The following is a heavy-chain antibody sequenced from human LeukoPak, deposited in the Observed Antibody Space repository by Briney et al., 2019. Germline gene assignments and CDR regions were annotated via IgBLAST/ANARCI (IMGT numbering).Heavy chain of an antibody. CDR3: ARRRAYGDYVER. V-gene: IGHV4-61*02. Sequence: SSQTLSLTCTVSGGSISSGSYYWSWIRQPAGKGLEWIGRIYTSGSTNYNPSLKSRVTISVDTSMNQFSLKLSSVTAADTAVYYCARRRAYGDYVERWGQGTLVTVSS. D-gene: IGHD4-17*01. CDR2: IYTSGST. J-gene: IGHJ4*02. CDR1: GGSISSGSYY.